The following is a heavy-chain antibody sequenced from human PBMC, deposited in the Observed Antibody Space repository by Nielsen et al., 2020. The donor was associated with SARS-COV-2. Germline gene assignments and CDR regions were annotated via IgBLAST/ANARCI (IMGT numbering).Heavy chain of an antibody. CDR2: VSRDGSDT. CDR3: AKDVWSGAHQIGPDY. J-gene: IGHJ4*02. D-gene: IGHD3-3*01. Sequence: GESLKISCAASGFPFANYCLHWVRQVAGRGLEWVAIVSRDGSDTFYVDSVKGRFTISRDNSKNTVYLQMNSLRAEDTAVYHCAKDVWSGAHQIGPDYWGQGTLVTVSS. CDR1: GFPFANYC. V-gene: IGHV3-30*18.